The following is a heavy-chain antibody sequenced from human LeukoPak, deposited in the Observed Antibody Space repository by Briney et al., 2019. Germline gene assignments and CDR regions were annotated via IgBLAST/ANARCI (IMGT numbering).Heavy chain of an antibody. CDR3: ARGDCSSTSCYFARWFDP. CDR2: ISAYNGNT. CDR1: GYTFTSYG. Sequence: GAPVKVSCKASGYTFTSYGISWVRQAPGQGLEWMGWISAYNGNTNYAQKLQGRVTMTTDTSTSTAYMELRSLRSDDTAVYYCARGDCSSTSCYFARWFDPWGQGTLVTVSS. V-gene: IGHV1-18*04. J-gene: IGHJ5*02. D-gene: IGHD2-2*01.